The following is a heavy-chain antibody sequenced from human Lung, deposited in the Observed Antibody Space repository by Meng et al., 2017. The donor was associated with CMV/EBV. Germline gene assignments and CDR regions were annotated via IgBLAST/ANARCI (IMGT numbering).Heavy chain of an antibody. V-gene: IGHV3-7*01. CDR3: ARDWGYSYGPD. D-gene: IGHD5-18*01. J-gene: IGHJ4*02. CDR1: GFTFSNYW. Sequence: GXXRLSCAASGFTFSNYWMSWVRQAPGKGLEWVANIKQNGSEKYYVDSVKGRFTISRDNAKNSLYLQMNSLRAEDTAVYYCARDWGYSYGPDWGQGTLVTVSS. CDR2: IKQNGSEK.